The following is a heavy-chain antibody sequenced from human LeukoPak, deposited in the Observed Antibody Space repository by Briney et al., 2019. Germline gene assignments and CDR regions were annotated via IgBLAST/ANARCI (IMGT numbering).Heavy chain of an antibody. CDR1: GYTFTSYG. J-gene: IGHJ6*03. Sequence: ASVKVSCKASGYTFTSYGISWVRQAPGQGLEWMGWISTYNGNTNYAQKLQGRVTMTTDTSTSTVYMELRSLRSDDTAVYYCARHPGDFIYYYYYMDVWGKGTTVTVSS. CDR2: ISTYNGNT. CDR3: ARHPGDFIYYYYYMDV. V-gene: IGHV1-18*01. D-gene: IGHD7-27*01.